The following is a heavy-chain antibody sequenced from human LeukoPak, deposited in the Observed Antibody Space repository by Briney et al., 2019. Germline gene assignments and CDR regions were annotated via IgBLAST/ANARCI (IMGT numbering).Heavy chain of an antibody. Sequence: GGSLRLSCAASGFTFSSYWMNWVRQAPGKGLVWVSRIASDGSSTTYADSVKGRFNISRDNAKNTLYLQMNSLRVEDTAVYYCARGRPHGNDYWGQGVLVTVSS. CDR2: IASDGSST. J-gene: IGHJ4*02. D-gene: IGHD4-23*01. V-gene: IGHV3-74*01. CDR1: GFTFSSYW. CDR3: ARGRPHGNDY.